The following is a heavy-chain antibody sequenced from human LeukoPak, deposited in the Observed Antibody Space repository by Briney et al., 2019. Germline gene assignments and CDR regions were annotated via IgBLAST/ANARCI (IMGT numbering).Heavy chain of an antibody. V-gene: IGHV4-59*12. CDR2: VYSGGGT. Sequence: SETLSLTCTVSGGSISSYYWSWIRQPPGKGLEWIGRVYSGGGTNYNPSLKSRVTISVDTSKNQFSLQLNSVTPEDTALYYCVRTGSEGALDYWGQGTLVTVSS. D-gene: IGHD1-14*01. CDR3: VRTGSEGALDY. J-gene: IGHJ4*02. CDR1: GGSISSYY.